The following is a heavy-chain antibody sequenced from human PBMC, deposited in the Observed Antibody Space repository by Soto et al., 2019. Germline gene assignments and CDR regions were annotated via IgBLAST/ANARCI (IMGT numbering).Heavy chain of an antibody. CDR2: ISYSGST. CDR3: ARQNSAYYYFDY. J-gene: IGHJ4*02. D-gene: IGHD2-21*01. V-gene: IGHV4-59*08. Sequence: SETLSLTCTVSGGSIKGDYGNWIRQPPGKGLEWIGFISYSGSTNYNPSLKSRLTISVDTSKNQFSLKLSSATAADTAVYYCARQNSAYYYFDYWGLGALVTVSS. CDR1: GGSIKGDY.